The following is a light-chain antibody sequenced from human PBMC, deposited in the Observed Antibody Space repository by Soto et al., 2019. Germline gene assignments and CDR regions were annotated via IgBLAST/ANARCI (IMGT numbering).Light chain of an antibody. CDR3: QSYDSILSGVV. Sequence: QSVLTQPPLVSAAPGQRVTFSCTGSSSNFGAGYDVHWYQQLPGTAPKLLIYGNNNRPSGVPDRFSGSKSGTSASLAITGLQAEDEADYYCQSYDSILSGVVFGGGTKLTVL. CDR2: GNN. J-gene: IGLJ2*01. V-gene: IGLV1-40*01. CDR1: SSNFGAGYD.